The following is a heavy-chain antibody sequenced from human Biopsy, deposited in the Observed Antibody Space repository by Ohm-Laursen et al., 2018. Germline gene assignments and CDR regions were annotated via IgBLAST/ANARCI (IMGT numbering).Heavy chain of an antibody. V-gene: IGHV1-69*06. Sequence: SVKVSCKASGGTFGSYAISWVRQAPGQGLEWMGGVMPIFGTANYAQKFQGRVTITADKSTSTAHLDLSSLRSEDTAVYYCATRVTPVTTLYYYAMDVWGQGTTVTVSS. D-gene: IGHD4-17*01. J-gene: IGHJ6*02. CDR1: GGTFGSYA. CDR2: VMPIFGTA. CDR3: ATRVTPVTTLYYYAMDV.